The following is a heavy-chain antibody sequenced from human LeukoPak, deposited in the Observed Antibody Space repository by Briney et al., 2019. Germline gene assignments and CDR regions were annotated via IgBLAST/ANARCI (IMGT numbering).Heavy chain of an antibody. V-gene: IGHV1-18*01. D-gene: IGHD6-19*01. Sequence: ASVKVSCKASGYIFTSYGISWVRQAPGQGLEWMGWISTYNGNTNYVQKLQGRVTMTTDTSTSTAYMELRSLRSDDTAVYYCARGQGSGWNGYYYYGMDVWGQGTTVTVSS. CDR2: ISTYNGNT. CDR3: ARGQGSGWNGYYYYGMDV. CDR1: GYIFTSYG. J-gene: IGHJ6*02.